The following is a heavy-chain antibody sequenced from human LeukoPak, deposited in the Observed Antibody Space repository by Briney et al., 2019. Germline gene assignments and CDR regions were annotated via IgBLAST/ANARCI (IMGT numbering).Heavy chain of an antibody. CDR1: GGSISSGSYY. V-gene: IGHV4-61*02. J-gene: IGHJ4*02. CDR3: ARGVSKWRYYFDY. D-gene: IGHD5-12*01. Sequence: SETLSLTCTVSGGSISSGSYYWSWIRQPAGKGLEWIGRIYTSGSTNYNPSLKSRVTISVDTSKNQFTLKLSSVTAADTAVYYCARGVSKWRYYFDYWGQGTLVTVSS. CDR2: IYTSGST.